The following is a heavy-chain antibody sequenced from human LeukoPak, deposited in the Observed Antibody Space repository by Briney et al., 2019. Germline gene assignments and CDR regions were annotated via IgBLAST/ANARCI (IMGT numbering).Heavy chain of an antibody. D-gene: IGHD3-22*01. CDR1: GGSFSGYY. CDR3: ARGRPYDSSGYYRSGHLTSDY. CDR2: INHSGST. Sequence: SETLSLTCAVYGGSFSGYYWSWIRQPPGKGPEWIGEINHSGSTNYNPSLKSRVTISVDTSKNQFSLKLSSVTAADTAVYYCARGRPYDSSGYYRSGHLTSDYWGQGTLVTVSS. J-gene: IGHJ4*02. V-gene: IGHV4-34*01.